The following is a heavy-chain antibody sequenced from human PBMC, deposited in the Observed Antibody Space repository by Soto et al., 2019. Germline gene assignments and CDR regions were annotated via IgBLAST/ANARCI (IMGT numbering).Heavy chain of an antibody. CDR2: IYRSGST. J-gene: IGHJ4*02. V-gene: IGHV4-4*07. CDR3: ARARGSSSGGAFDY. Sequence: QVQLQESGPGLVKPSETLSLTCTVSGGSISIHYWSWIRQPAGKGLEWIGRIYRSGSTNYNPSLESRVTMSIDTSKNQFSLKVTSVTAADTAVYFCARARGSSSGGAFDYWGQGTLVTVSS. CDR1: GGSISIHY. D-gene: IGHD6-6*01.